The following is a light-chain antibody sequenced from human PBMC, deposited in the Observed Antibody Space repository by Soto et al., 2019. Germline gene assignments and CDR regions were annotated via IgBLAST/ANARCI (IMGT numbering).Light chain of an antibody. CDR3: QKYDGSPR. Sequence: EIVLTQSPGTLSLSPGERATLSCRASQSVARSYLAWYQQKPGQAHRVLIYDASSRAAGIPDRFSGSGSGTDFTLTISRLDPEDVAVYYCQKYDGSPRFGQGTRLEIK. J-gene: IGKJ2*01. V-gene: IGKV3-20*01. CDR2: DAS. CDR1: QSVARSY.